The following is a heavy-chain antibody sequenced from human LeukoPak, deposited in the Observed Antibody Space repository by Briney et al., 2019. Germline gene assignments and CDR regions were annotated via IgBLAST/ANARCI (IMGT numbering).Heavy chain of an antibody. CDR1: GVPLNFHY. Sequence: SETLTLNCYVSGVPLNFHYWRCLRQPPGKGLEWMGYIYYNGSTNYNPSLKSRVTISVDTSNNKLSLKLSSGPAADTTVYYRARTRYGSNSACPFDYWGQGTLVTVSS. D-gene: IGHD5-24*01. V-gene: IGHV4-59*11. CDR3: ARTRYGSNSACPFDY. CDR2: IYYNGST. J-gene: IGHJ4*02.